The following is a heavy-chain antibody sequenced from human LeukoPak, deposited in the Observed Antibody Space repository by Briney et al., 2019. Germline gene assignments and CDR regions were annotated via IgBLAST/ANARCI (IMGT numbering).Heavy chain of an antibody. Sequence: GGSLGLSCAASGFSVIDSYMTWVRQAPGKGLEWVSTIYSDDRTFYADSVQGRFTISRDDSKNTLFLQMNSLRAEDTAMYYCVKNYYGSGITTDYWGQGMLVTVSS. CDR3: VKNYYGSGITTDY. J-gene: IGHJ4*02. V-gene: IGHV3-53*01. D-gene: IGHD3-10*01. CDR1: GFSVIDSY. CDR2: IYSDDRT.